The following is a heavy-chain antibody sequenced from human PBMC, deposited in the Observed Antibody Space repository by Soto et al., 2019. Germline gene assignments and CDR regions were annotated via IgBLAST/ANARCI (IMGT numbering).Heavy chain of an antibody. D-gene: IGHD2-15*01. CDR3: AKGVVVATTYVQH. CDR2: ISYDGSDK. CDR1: GFTFSSYG. Sequence: QVQLVESGGGVVQPGRSLRLSCAASGFTFSSYGMHWVRQAPGKGLEWVAVISYDGSDKYYADSVKGRFTISRDNSNNTLYLQMGSLRAEDTAVYYCAKGVVVATTYVQHWGQGTLVTVSS. V-gene: IGHV3-30*18. J-gene: IGHJ1*01.